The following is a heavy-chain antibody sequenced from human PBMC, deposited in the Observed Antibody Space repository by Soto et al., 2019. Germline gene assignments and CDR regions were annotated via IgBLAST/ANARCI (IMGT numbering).Heavy chain of an antibody. CDR1: GFTFGSRA. V-gene: IGHV3-23*01. Sequence: EVQLLESGGDLIQPGGSLRLSCVASGFTFGSRAMSWVRQAPGEGLEWVSTITDSGGDAKYADSVRGRVTISRDNSKNTLYLQMSSLRAEDSAIYYCASGPQRNSLYFYWGQGTLVTVSS. J-gene: IGHJ4*02. CDR2: ITDSGGDA. CDR3: ASGPQRNSLYFY. D-gene: IGHD1-7*01.